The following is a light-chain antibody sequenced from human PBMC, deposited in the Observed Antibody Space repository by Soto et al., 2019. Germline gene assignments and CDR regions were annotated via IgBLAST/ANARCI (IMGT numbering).Light chain of an antibody. V-gene: IGKV3-15*01. CDR1: QSVSSN. J-gene: IGKJ1*01. Sequence: EIVMTQSPATLSVSPGERATLSCRASQSVSSNLPWYQQKPGQAPRLLIYGASTRATGIPARFSGSGSGTEFTLTISSLQSEDFAVYYCQQYNNWPDAFGQGTKVEIK. CDR2: GAS. CDR3: QQYNNWPDA.